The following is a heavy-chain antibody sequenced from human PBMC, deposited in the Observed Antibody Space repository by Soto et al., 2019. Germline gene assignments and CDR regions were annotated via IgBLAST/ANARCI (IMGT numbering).Heavy chain of an antibody. J-gene: IGHJ4*02. CDR1: GFIFNRYA. D-gene: IGHD2-15*01. Sequence: GGSLRLSCAASGFIFNRYAVSWVRQAPGKGLEWVSSISDSDGTTDYADSVKGRFTISRDNSKNTLYLEMNSLRAEDTAVYYCANAPWSAGRFDYWGQGIPVTVSS. V-gene: IGHV3-23*01. CDR2: ISDSDGTT. CDR3: ANAPWSAGRFDY.